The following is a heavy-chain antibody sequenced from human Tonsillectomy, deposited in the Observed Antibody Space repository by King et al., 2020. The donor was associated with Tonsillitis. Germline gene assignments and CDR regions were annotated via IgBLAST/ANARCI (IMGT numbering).Heavy chain of an antibody. CDR2: ISGDGGST. CDR1: GFTFDDHA. V-gene: IGHV3-43*02. J-gene: IGHJ4*02. Sequence: VQLVESGGGVVQPGGSLRLSCAASGFTFDDHAMHWVRQAPGKGLEWVSLISGDGGSTDYADSVKGRFTISRDNSKNSLYLQMNSLRIEDTALYYCAKDKGSGWYYFDYWGQGTLVTVSS. D-gene: IGHD6-19*01. CDR3: AKDKGSGWYYFDY.